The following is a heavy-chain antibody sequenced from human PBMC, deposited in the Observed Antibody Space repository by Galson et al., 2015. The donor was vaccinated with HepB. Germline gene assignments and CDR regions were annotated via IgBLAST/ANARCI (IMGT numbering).Heavy chain of an antibody. D-gene: IGHD1-26*01. CDR2: ISWNSGSV. J-gene: IGHJ4*02. CDR3: AKDIYSGNDGQFDC. CDR1: GFRFDDYA. V-gene: IGHV3-9*01. Sequence: SLRLSCAASGFRFDDYATHWVRQAPGKGLEWVSGISWNSGSVGYADSVKGRFTISRDNAKNSLYLQMNSLRTEDTALYYCAKDIYSGNDGQFDCWGQGILVTVSS.